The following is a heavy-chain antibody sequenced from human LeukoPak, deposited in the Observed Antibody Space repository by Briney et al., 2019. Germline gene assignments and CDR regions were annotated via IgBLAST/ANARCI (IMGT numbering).Heavy chain of an antibody. CDR3: VRVSSASGSYLNYYFDY. CDR1: GGTFSSYA. D-gene: IGHD1-26*01. Sequence: GASVKVSCKASGGTFSSYAISWVRQAPGQGLEWMGGIIPIFGTANYAQKFQGRVTITADKSTSTAYMELSSLRSEDTAVYYCVRVSSASGSYLNYYFDYWGQGTLVTVSS. J-gene: IGHJ4*02. V-gene: IGHV1-69*06. CDR2: IIPIFGTA.